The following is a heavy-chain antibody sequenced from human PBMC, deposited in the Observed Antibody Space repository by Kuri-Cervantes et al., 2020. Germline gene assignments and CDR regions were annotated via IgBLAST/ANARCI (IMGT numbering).Heavy chain of an antibody. Sequence: ASVKVSCKASGYTFTSYYMHWVRQAPGQGLEWMGWINPNSGGTNYAQKFQGRVTMTRDTSISTAYMELSRLRSDDTAVYYCARDLVAAAFPFYYYYYGMDVWGQETTVTVSS. CDR3: ARDLVAAAFPFYYYYYGMDV. CDR1: GYTFTSYY. CDR2: INPNSGGT. D-gene: IGHD2-15*01. V-gene: IGHV1-2*02. J-gene: IGHJ6*02.